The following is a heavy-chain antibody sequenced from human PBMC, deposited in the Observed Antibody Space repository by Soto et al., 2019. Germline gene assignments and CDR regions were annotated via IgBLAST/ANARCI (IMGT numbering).Heavy chain of an antibody. CDR2: IYHSGST. J-gene: IGHJ4*02. D-gene: IGHD6-13*01. Sequence: SETLSLTCAVSGGSISSSNWWSWVRQPPGKGLEWIGEIYHSGSTNYNPSLKSRVTISVDKSKNQFSLKLSSVTAADTAVYYCARFNHSSSWYYFDYWGQGTLVTVSS. V-gene: IGHV4-4*02. CDR3: ARFNHSSSWYYFDY. CDR1: GGSISSSNW.